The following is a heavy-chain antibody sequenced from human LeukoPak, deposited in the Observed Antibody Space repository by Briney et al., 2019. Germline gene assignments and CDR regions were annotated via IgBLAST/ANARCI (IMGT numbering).Heavy chain of an antibody. CDR3: ARRWSSSLNHYFDY. Sequence: GGSLRLSCAASGFTFSSYSMSWVRQAPGKGLEWVANIKQDGSEKYYVDSVKGRFTISRDNAKNSLYLQMNSLRAEDTAVYYCARRWSSSLNHYFDYWGQGTLVTVSS. CDR2: IKQDGSEK. D-gene: IGHD6-13*01. J-gene: IGHJ4*02. CDR1: GFTFSSYS. V-gene: IGHV3-7*01.